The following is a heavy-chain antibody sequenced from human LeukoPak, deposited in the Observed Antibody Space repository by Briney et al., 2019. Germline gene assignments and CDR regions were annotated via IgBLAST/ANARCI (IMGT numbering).Heavy chain of an antibody. J-gene: IGHJ6*03. CDR3: ARGRCTNGVCYRRIYYMDV. V-gene: IGHV4-34*01. Sequence: SETLSLTCAVYGGSFSGYYWSWIRQPPGKGLEWIGEINHSGSTNYNPSLKSRVTISVDTSKNQFSLKLSSVTAADTAVYYCARGRCTNGVCYRRIYYMDVWGKGTTVTVSS. CDR1: GGSFSGYY. CDR2: INHSGST. D-gene: IGHD2-8*01.